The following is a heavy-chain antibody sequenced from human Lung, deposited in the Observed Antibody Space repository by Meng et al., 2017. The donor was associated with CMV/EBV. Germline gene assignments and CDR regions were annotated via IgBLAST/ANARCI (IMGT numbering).Heavy chain of an antibody. Sequence: GGSLRLXCAASGFTFDDHAMHWVRQAPGKGLEWVSGISWNSGNMGYADSVKGRFTISRDNAKNSLYLQMDNLGTEDTALYYCVRDRNYGVYLGSDYWGQGTLVTVSS. CDR2: ISWNSGNM. V-gene: IGHV3-9*01. CDR3: VRDRNYGVYLGSDY. D-gene: IGHD4-17*01. CDR1: GFTFDDHA. J-gene: IGHJ4*02.